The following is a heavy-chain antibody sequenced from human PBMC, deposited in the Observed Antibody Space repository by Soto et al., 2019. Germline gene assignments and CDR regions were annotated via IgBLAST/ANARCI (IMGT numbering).Heavy chain of an antibody. CDR3: ARGTLVTTSSVLRFLEWSKDLGHFDY. CDR1: GYTFTSYY. J-gene: IGHJ4*02. CDR2: INPSGGST. D-gene: IGHD3-3*01. V-gene: IGHV1-46*03. Sequence: SVKVSCKASGYTFTSYYMHWVRQAPGQGLEWMGIINPSGGSTSYAQKFQGRVTMTRDTSTSTVYMELSSLRSEDTAVYYCARGTLVTTSSVLRFLEWSKDLGHFDYWGQGTLVTVSS.